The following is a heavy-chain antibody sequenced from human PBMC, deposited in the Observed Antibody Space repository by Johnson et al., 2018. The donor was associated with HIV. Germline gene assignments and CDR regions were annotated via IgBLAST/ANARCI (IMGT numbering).Heavy chain of an antibody. CDR2: IKQDGSEK. Sequence: VQLVESGGGVVRPGGSLRLSCAASGFTFSSYAMHWVRQAPGKGLEWVANIKQDGSEKYYVDSVKGRFTISRDNAKNSLYLQMNSLRAEDTAVYYCARVTGTTQLDAFDIWCQGTMVTVSS. CDR3: ARVTGTTQLDAFDI. D-gene: IGHD1-7*01. V-gene: IGHV3-7*02. J-gene: IGHJ3*02. CDR1: GFTFSSYA.